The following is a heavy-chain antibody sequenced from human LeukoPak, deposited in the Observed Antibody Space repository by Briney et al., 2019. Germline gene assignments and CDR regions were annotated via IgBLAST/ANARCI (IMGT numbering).Heavy chain of an antibody. CDR2: IWYDGSNK. CDR1: GFTFSRYG. J-gene: IGHJ4*02. CDR3: AKDLTGTTYLDY. V-gene: IGHV3-33*06. D-gene: IGHD1-7*01. Sequence: GGSLRLSCAASGFTFSRYGMHWVRQAPGKGLEWVAVIWYDGSNKYYADSVKGRFTISRDNSKNTLYLQMNSLRAEDTAVYYCAKDLTGTTYLDYWGQGTLVTVSS.